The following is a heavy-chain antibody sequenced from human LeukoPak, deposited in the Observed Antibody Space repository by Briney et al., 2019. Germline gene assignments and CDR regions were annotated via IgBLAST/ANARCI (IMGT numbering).Heavy chain of an antibody. D-gene: IGHD3-22*01. CDR1: GGTFSSYA. CDR2: IIPILGIA. CDR3: AREGGYYDSSGYHRYFDY. Sequence: GASVKVSCKASGGTFSSYAISWVRQAPGQGLEWMGRIIPILGIANYAQKFQGRVTITADKSTSTAYMELSSLRSEDTAVYYCAREGGYYDSSGYHRYFDYWGQGTLVTVSS. J-gene: IGHJ4*02. V-gene: IGHV1-69*04.